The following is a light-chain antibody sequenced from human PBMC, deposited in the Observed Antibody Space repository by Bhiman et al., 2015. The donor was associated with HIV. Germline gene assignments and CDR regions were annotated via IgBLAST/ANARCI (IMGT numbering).Light chain of an antibody. CDR3: CSYAGSSTYVV. CDR2: DVT. CDR1: SSDVGGYNY. J-gene: IGLJ2*01. V-gene: IGLV2-14*03. Sequence: QSALTQPASVSGSPGQSITISCTGTSSDVGGYNYVSWYQQHPGKAPKLIIYDVTNRPSGVSNRFSGSKSGNTASLTISGLQAEDEGDYYCCSYAGSSTYVVFGGGTKLTVL.